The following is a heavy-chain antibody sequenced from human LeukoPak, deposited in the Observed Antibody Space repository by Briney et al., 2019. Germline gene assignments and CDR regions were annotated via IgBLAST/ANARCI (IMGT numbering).Heavy chain of an antibody. V-gene: IGHV3-30*18. D-gene: IGHD4-17*01. CDR1: GFTFSSYG. J-gene: IGHJ4*02. CDR3: AKPGSAXTVTLDY. Sequence: GGSLRLSCAASGFTFSSYGMHWVRRAPGKGLEWVAVISYDGSNKYYADSVKGRFTISRDNSKNTLYLQMNSLRAEDTAVYYCAKPGSAXTVTLDYWGQGTXVTVSS. CDR2: ISYDGSNK.